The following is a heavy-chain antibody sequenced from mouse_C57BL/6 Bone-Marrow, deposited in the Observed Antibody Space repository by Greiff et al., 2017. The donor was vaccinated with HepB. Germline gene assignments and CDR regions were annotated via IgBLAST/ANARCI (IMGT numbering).Heavy chain of an antibody. V-gene: IGHV5-17*01. CDR3: ARWVSPTGADWYFDV. CDR1: GFTFSDYG. D-gene: IGHD4-1*02. Sequence: EVNVVESGGGLVKPGGSLKLSCAASGFTFSDYGMHWVRQAPEKGLEWVAYISSGSSTIYYADTVKGRFTISRDNAKNTLFLQMTRLRSEYTAMYYCARWVSPTGADWYFDVWGTGTTVTVSS. CDR2: ISSGSSTI. J-gene: IGHJ1*03.